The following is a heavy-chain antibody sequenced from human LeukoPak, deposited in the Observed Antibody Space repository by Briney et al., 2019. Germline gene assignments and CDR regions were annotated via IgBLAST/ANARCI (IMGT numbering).Heavy chain of an antibody. D-gene: IGHD2-2*01. CDR3: ARRLTQYDCFDP. J-gene: IGHJ5*02. CDR1: GDSVSSNSVT. V-gene: IGHV6-1*01. CDR2: TYYRSTWYN. Sequence: SQTPSLTCAISGDSVSSNSVTWNWIRQSPSRGLEWLGRTYYRSTWYNDYAVSVRGRITVNPDTSKNQFSLHLNSVTPEDTAVYYCARRLTQYDCFDPWGQGILVTVSS.